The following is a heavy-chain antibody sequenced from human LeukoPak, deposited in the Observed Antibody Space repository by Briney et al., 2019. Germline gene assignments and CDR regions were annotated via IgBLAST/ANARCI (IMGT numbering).Heavy chain of an antibody. J-gene: IGHJ4*02. V-gene: IGHV4-39*01. CDR1: GGSLSSSSYY. D-gene: IGHD5-18*01. CDR2: IYYSGST. Sequence: SETLSLTCTVSGGSLSSSSYYWDWIRQPPGKGLEWSGNIYYSGSTFYNPSLTSRVTISVDTSRKQFSLQLSSVTAADTAVYYCARQGYSYGYIDYWGQGTLVTVSS. CDR3: ARQGYSYGYIDY.